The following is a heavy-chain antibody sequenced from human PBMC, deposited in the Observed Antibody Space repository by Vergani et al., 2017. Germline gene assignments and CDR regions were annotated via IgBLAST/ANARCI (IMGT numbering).Heavy chain of an antibody. CDR1: GFTFNNYG. V-gene: IGHV3-33*06. CDR2: IWYDGSNK. J-gene: IGHJ4*02. Sequence: QVQLVESGGGVVQPGRSLRLSCAASGFTFNNYGIHWVRQAPGKGLEWVAVIWYDGSNKYYADSVKGRFTISRDNSKNTLYLQMNSLRAEDTAVYYCAKDYGGDYWGQGTLVTVSS. CDR3: AKDYGGDY. D-gene: IGHD3-16*01.